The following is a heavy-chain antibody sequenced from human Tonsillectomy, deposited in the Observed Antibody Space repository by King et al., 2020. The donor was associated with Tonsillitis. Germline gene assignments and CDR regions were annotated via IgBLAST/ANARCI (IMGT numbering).Heavy chain of an antibody. CDR1: GYTFTSYY. CDR2: INPSGGST. J-gene: IGHJ3*02. CDR3: ARVIGYYDSSGYYRNGFDI. D-gene: IGHD3-22*01. V-gene: IGHV1-46*01. Sequence: QLVQSGAEVKKPGASVKVSCKASGYTFTSYYMHWVRQAPGQGLEWMGIINPSGGSTSYAQKFQGRVTMTRDTSTSTVSMELSSLSSEDTAVYYCARVIGYYDSSGYYRNGFDIWGQGTMVTVSS.